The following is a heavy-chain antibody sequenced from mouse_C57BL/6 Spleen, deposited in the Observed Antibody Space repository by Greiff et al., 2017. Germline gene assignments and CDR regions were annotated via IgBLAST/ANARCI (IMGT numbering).Heavy chain of an antibody. CDR1: GYTFTSYG. Sequence: QVQLKESGAELARPGASVKLSCKASGYTFTSYGISWVKQRTGQGLEWIGEIYPRSGNTYYNEKFKGKATLTADKSSSTAYMELRSLTSEDSAVYFCARFDYYGSSYGYAMDYWGQGTSVTVSS. J-gene: IGHJ4*01. D-gene: IGHD1-1*01. CDR2: IYPRSGNT. CDR3: ARFDYYGSSYGYAMDY. V-gene: IGHV1-81*01.